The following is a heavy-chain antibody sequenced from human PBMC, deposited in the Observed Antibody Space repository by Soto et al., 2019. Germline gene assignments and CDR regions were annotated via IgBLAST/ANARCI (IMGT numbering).Heavy chain of an antibody. CDR2: MYYTGST. CDR3: ARRVGGKYYFDY. CDR1: GGSISSSSDY. Sequence: QLQLQESGPGLVKPSETLSLTCTVSGGSISSSSDYWGWIRQPPGKGLEWIGSMYYTGSTYYNPSLKSRVTMSVDTSKNQSSLKLSSMTAADTAVYYCARRVGGKYYFDYWGQGTLVTVSS. V-gene: IGHV4-39*01. J-gene: IGHJ4*02. D-gene: IGHD2-15*01.